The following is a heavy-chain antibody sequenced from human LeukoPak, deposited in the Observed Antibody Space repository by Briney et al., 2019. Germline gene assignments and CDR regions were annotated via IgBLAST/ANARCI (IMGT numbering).Heavy chain of an antibody. V-gene: IGHV4-61*01. CDR3: ASSTMVRGSNFDY. D-gene: IGHD3-10*01. CDR2: IYYSGST. CDR1: GASVSGSNYY. Sequence: SETLSLTCAVSGASVSGSNYYWSWIRQPPGKGLEWIGYIYYSGSTNYNPSLKSRVTISVDTSKNQFSLKLSSVTAADTAVYYCASSTMVRGSNFDYWGQGTLVTVSS. J-gene: IGHJ4*02.